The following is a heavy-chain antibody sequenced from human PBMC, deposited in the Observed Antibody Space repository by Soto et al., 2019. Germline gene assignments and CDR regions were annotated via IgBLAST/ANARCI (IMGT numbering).Heavy chain of an antibody. J-gene: IGHJ4*02. Sequence: QLQLQESGPGLVKPSETLSLTCTVSGGSISSSSYYWGWIRQPPGKGLEWIGSIYYSGSTYYNSSLKSRVTISVVTTKHQFPLKLSSVTAADTAVYYCARLRDIWGSYRPMGYFDYWGQGTLVTVSS. CDR2: IYYSGST. D-gene: IGHD3-16*02. CDR3: ARLRDIWGSYRPMGYFDY. CDR1: GGSISSSSYY. V-gene: IGHV4-39*01.